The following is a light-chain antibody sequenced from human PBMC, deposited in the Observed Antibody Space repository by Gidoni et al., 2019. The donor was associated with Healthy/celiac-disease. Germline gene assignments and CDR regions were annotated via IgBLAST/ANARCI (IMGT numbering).Light chain of an antibody. CDR2: GAS. J-gene: IGKJ4*01. V-gene: IGKV3-15*01. Sequence: EIVMTQSPATLSVSPGERATLSCRASQSVSSNLAWYQQNPGQAPRLLIHGASTRATGIPARFSGSGSGTEFTLTISSLQSEDFAVYYCQQYNNWPLTFGGGTKVEIK. CDR3: QQYNNWPLT. CDR1: QSVSSN.